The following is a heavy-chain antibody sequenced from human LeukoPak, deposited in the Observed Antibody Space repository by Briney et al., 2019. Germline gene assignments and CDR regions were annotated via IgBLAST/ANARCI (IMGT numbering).Heavy chain of an antibody. V-gene: IGHV3-23*01. CDR3: AKGRGNYRYDADY. Sequence: GGSLRLSCATSGFTFSTYAMNWVRQAPGKGLDWVSAISGSGGTAYYTDSVKGRFTISRDNSKNTLYLQMNSLRAEDTAIYYCAKGRGNYRYDADYRGQGTLVTVSS. J-gene: IGHJ4*02. CDR1: GFTFSTYA. D-gene: IGHD3-3*01. CDR2: ISGSGGTA.